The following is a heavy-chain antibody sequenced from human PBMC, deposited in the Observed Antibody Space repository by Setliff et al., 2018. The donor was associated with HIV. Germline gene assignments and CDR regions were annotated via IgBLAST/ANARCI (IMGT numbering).Heavy chain of an antibody. V-gene: IGHV3-7*01. D-gene: IGHD6-13*01. CDR1: GFTFSSYW. CDR2: IKQDGSEK. CDR3: AKEREAAGGQDYYYYMDI. Sequence: PGGSLRLSCAASGFTFSSYWMSWVRQAPGKGLEWVANIKQDGSEKYYVDSVKGRFTISRDNAKNSLYLQMNSLKAEDTAVYYCAKEREAAGGQDYYYYMDIWGNGTTVTVSS. J-gene: IGHJ6*03.